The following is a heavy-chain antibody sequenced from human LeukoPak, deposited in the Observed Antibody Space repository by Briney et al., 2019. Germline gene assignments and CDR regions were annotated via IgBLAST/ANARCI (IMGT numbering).Heavy chain of an antibody. J-gene: IGHJ4*02. CDR3: ARDRVVVAATEGYYFDY. CDR1: GFIFSTYA. V-gene: IGHV3-30-3*01. CDR2: ISYDGSSK. Sequence: GRSLRLSCAASGFIFSTYAMHWVRQAPGKGLEWVALISYDGSSKYYTDSVKGRFTVSRDSSKNTLYLRMNGLRAEDTAVYYCARDRVVVAATEGYYFDYWGQGTLVTVSS. D-gene: IGHD2-15*01.